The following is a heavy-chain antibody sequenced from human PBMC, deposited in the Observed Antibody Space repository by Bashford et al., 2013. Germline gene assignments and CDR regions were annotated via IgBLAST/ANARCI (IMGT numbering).Heavy chain of an antibody. CDR3: ARRQLQGPVLLWFGELSY. CDR1: GYSFANYW. Sequence: GESLKISCQGSGYSFANYWIAWVRQMPGKGLEFMGIVYPGDSDTRYSPSFQGQVTISADKSISTAYLQWSSLKASDTAMYYCARRQLQGPVLLWFGELSYWGQGTLVTVSS. D-gene: IGHD3-10*01. V-gene: IGHV5-51*01. CDR2: VYPGDSDT. J-gene: IGHJ4*02.